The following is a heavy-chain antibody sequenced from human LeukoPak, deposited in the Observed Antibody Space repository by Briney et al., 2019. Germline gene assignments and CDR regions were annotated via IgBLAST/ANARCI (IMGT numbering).Heavy chain of an antibody. CDR2: INQDGSEK. D-gene: IGHD2-2*01. Sequence: PGGSLRLSCAASGFTFNSYWMSWVRQAPGKGLEWLATINQDGSEKFYVDSVKGRFTISRDNAKNSLYLQMNRLKADDTAVYYCASRVPAATLDYWGQGTLVTVSS. J-gene: IGHJ4*02. CDR1: GFTFNSYW. CDR3: ASRVPAATLDY. V-gene: IGHV3-7*05.